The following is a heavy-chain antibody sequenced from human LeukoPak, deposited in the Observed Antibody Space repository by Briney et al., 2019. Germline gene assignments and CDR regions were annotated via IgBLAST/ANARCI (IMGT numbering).Heavy chain of an antibody. CDR3: ARENIVVVTAIREAFDI. V-gene: IGHV3-48*02. CDR2: ISSGSSTI. Sequence: GGSLRLSCTGSGFTFSSYSMNWARQAPGKGLEWVSYISSGSSTIYYADSVKGRFTISRDNAKNSLCLQMNSLRDEDTAVYYCARENIVVVTAIREAFDIWGQGTMVTVSS. CDR1: GFTFSSYS. D-gene: IGHD2-21*02. J-gene: IGHJ3*02.